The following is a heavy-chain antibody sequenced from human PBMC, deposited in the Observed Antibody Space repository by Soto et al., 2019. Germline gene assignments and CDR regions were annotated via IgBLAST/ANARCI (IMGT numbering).Heavy chain of an antibody. J-gene: IGHJ4*02. CDR1: GFTFSDYY. D-gene: IGHD2-2*01. Sequence: GGSLRLSCAASGFTFSDYYMSWIRQAPGKGLEWVSYISSSSSYTNYADSVKGRFTISRDNAKNSLYLQMNSLRAEDTAVYYCAKMGLVVPAAMDPETDYWGQGTLVTVSS. CDR2: ISSSSSYT. V-gene: IGHV3-11*06. CDR3: AKMGLVVPAAMDPETDY.